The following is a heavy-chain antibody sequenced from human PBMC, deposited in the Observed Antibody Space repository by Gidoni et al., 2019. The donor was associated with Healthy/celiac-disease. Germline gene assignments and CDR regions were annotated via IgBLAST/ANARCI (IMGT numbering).Heavy chain of an antibody. D-gene: IGHD3-22*01. CDR3: TRVVWYYDSSGYYYFDY. J-gene: IGHJ4*02. Sequence: EVQLVESGGGLVKPGRSLRLSCTASGFTFGDYAMSWFRQAPGKGLEWVGFIRSKAYGGTTEYAASVKGRFTISRDDSKSIAYLQMNSLKTEDTAVYYCTRVVWYYDSSGYYYFDYWGQGTLVTVSS. V-gene: IGHV3-49*05. CDR2: IRSKAYGGTT. CDR1: GFTFGDYA.